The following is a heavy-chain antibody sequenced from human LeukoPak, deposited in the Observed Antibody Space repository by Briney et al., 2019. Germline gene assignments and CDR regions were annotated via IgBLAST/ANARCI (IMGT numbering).Heavy chain of an antibody. V-gene: IGHV3-15*01. CDR3: TTKGGSLYYYGMDV. CDR1: GFTFSNAW. D-gene: IGHD2-15*01. J-gene: IGHJ6*02. Sequence: GGSLRLSCAASGFTFSNAWMSWVRQAPGKGLEWVGRIKSKTDGGTTDYAAPVKGRFTISRDDSKNTLYLQMNSLKTEDTAVYYCTTKGGSLYYYGMDVWGQGTTVTVSS. CDR2: IKSKTDGGTT.